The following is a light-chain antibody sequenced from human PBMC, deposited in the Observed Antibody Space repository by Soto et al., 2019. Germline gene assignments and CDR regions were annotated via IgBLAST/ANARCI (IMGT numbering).Light chain of an antibody. V-gene: IGKV3-11*01. CDR3: QQRSNRPRFT. J-gene: IGKJ3*01. CDR1: QSVDNY. Sequence: EIVLTQSPATLSLSPGERATLSCRASQSVDNYLAWYQQKPGQAPRLLIYDVSNRATGTPARFSGSGSGTDFPLSISSLEPEDFAVYYCQQRSNRPRFTFGPGTKLDIK. CDR2: DVS.